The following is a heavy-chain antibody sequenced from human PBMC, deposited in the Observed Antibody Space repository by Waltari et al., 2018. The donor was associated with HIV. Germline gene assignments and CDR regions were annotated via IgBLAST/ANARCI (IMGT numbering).Heavy chain of an antibody. D-gene: IGHD5-18*01. CDR2: IYSGGST. CDR1: GFTVSSNY. CDR3: ARDTAMGMGYFDY. J-gene: IGHJ4*02. V-gene: IGHV3-53*01. Sequence: EVQLVESGGGLIQPGGSLRLSCAASGFTVSSNYLSWVRQAPGKGLEWVSVIYSGGSTYYADSVKGRFTISRDNSKNTLYLQMNSLRAEDTAVYYCARDTAMGMGYFDYWGQGTLVTVSS.